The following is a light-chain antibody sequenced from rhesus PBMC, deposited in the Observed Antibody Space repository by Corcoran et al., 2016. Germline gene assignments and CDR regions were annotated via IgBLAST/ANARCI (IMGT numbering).Light chain of an antibody. CDR2: EAS. Sequence: DIQMTQSPSSLSASVGDKVTISCRASQGFTNWLAWYQQKPGKAPKLLIYEASTVQSGVPSRFRGGGSVTDFTLTISSLQPEDFATYYCLQYDSSPYTFGQGTKVEIK. J-gene: IGKJ2*01. V-gene: IGKV1-22*01. CDR3: LQYDSSPYT. CDR1: QGFTNW.